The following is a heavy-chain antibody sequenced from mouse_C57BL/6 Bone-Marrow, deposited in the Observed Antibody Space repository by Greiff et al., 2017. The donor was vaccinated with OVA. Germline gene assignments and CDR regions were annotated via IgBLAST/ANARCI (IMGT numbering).Heavy chain of an antibody. CDR1: GYTFTDYY. CDR2: IYPGSGNT. CDR3: ARAEYYGSSYDAIDY. J-gene: IGHJ4*01. V-gene: IGHV1-76*01. Sequence: QVQLQQSGAELVRPGASVKLSCKASGYTFTDYYINWVKQRPGQGLEWIARIYPGSGNTYYNEKFKGKATLTAEKSSSTAYMQLSSLTSEDSAVYFCARAEYYGSSYDAIDYWGQGTSVTVSS. D-gene: IGHD1-1*01.